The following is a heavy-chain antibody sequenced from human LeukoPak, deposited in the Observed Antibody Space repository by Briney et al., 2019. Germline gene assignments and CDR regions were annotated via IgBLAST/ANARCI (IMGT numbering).Heavy chain of an antibody. J-gene: IGHJ6*02. CDR1: GGSFSGYY. D-gene: IGHD2-2*02. CDR2: INHSGST. V-gene: IGHV4-34*01. CDR3: ARDTLYCSSTSCYTGLYYYYGMDV. Sequence: NPSETLSLTCAVYGGSFSGYYWSWIRQPPGKGLEWIGEINHSGSTNYNPSLKSRVTISVDTSKNQFSLKLSSVTAADTAVYYCARDTLYCSSTSCYTGLYYYYGMDVWGQGTTVTVSS.